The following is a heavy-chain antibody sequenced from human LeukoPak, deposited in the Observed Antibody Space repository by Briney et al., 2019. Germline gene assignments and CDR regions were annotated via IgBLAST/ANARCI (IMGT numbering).Heavy chain of an antibody. J-gene: IGHJ4*02. Sequence: PGGSLRLSRAASGFTFSSYSMNWVRQAPGKGLEWVSSISSSSSYIYYADSVKGRFTISRDNSKKTLYLQMNRLRTEDTAVYYCAKVNGWSHFDYWGQGTLVTVSS. CDR3: AKVNGWSHFDY. CDR2: ISSSSSYI. D-gene: IGHD6-19*01. CDR1: GFTFSSYS. V-gene: IGHV3-21*01.